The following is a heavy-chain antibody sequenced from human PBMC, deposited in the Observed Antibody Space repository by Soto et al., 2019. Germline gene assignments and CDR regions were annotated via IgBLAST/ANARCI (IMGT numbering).Heavy chain of an antibody. CDR1: GGSISSFY. CDR2: IYYTGST. Sequence: QVQLQESGPGLVKPSETVSLTCTVSGGSISSFYWSWIRQPPGKGLEWIGYIYYTGSTNYNPSLKSPVTISVDTSKNQFSLKLSPVTAADTAVYYCARGRHWLDYWGQGTLVTVSS. CDR3: ARGRHWLDY. V-gene: IGHV4-59*01. D-gene: IGHD6-19*01. J-gene: IGHJ4*02.